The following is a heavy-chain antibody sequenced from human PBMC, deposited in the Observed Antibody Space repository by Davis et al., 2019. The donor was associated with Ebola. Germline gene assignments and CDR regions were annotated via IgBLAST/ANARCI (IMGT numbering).Heavy chain of an antibody. CDR2: INPSGGST. D-gene: IGHD3-3*01. V-gene: IGHV1-46*01. Sequence: AASVKVSCKASGYTFTSYYMHWVRQAPGQGLEWMGIINPSGGSTSYAQKFQGRVTMTRDTSTSTVYMELSSLRSEDTAVYYCARAAYYDFWSGYPAGMDVWGQGTTVTVSS. J-gene: IGHJ6*02. CDR1: GYTFTSYY. CDR3: ARAAYYDFWSGYPAGMDV.